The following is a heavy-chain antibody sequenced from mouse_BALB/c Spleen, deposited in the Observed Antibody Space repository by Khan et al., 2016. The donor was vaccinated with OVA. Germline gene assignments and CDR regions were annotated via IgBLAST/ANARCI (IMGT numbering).Heavy chain of an antibody. CDR1: GYTFTAYY. D-gene: IGHD6-1*01. J-gene: IGHJ3*01. Sequence: QVQLQQSGAELARPGASVKLSCKASGYTFTAYYINWVKQRTGQGLEWIGEISPGSGDTYYTERFKGKATLTADKSSSTAYMQLSSLTSEASAVYFCARRQYFGDSFAYWGQGTFLTVSA. CDR2: ISPGSGDT. CDR3: ARRQYFGDSFAY. V-gene: IGHV1-77*01.